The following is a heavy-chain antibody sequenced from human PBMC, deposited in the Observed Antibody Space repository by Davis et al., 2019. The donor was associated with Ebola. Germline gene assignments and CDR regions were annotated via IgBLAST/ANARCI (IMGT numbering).Heavy chain of an antibody. V-gene: IGHV1-18*01. CDR3: ARGPYYYDSSGYLYYYYGMDV. Sequence: ASVKVSCKASGYTFTSYGISWVRQAPGQGLEWMGWISAYNGNTNYAQKLQGRVTMTTDTSTSTAYMELRSLRSDDTAVYYCARGPYYYDSSGYLYYYYGMDVWGKGTTVTVSS. D-gene: IGHD3-22*01. CDR2: ISAYNGNT. CDR1: GYTFTSYG. J-gene: IGHJ6*04.